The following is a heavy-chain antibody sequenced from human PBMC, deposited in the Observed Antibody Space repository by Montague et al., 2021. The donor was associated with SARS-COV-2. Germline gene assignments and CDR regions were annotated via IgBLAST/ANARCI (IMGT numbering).Heavy chain of an antibody. CDR2: INHRGST. CDR3: ANFRRTQLLFGTLYYGMDV. CDR1: GGSFSGYY. D-gene: IGHD2-2*01. Sequence: SENLSLTCAVYGGSFSGYYWSWIRQPPGKGLEWIGEINHRGSTNYNPSLKSRVIISVDTSKNQFTLRLSSVTAADTAVYYCANFRRTQLLFGTLYYGMDVWGQGTTVTVSS. J-gene: IGHJ6*02. V-gene: IGHV4-34*01.